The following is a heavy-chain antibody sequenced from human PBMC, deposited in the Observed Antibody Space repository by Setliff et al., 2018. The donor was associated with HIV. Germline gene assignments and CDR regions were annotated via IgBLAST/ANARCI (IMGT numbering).Heavy chain of an antibody. Sequence: SETLSLTCTVSGDSISSGGYYWSWIRQPAGQGLEWIGRIYTSGNTNYNPSTNYNPSLKSRITIPLETSRNQFSLRVTSVTATDTAVYYCTRQSPVAGSGAFDIWGQGTVVTVSS. CDR2: IYTSGNTNYNPST. CDR3: TRQSPVAGSGAFDI. J-gene: IGHJ3*02. V-gene: IGHV4-61*02. D-gene: IGHD6-19*01. CDR1: GDSISSGGYY.